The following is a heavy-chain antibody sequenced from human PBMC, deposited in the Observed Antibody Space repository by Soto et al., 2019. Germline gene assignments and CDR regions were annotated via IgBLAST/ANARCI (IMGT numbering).Heavy chain of an antibody. V-gene: IGHV1-2*04. J-gene: IGHJ6*02. D-gene: IGHD3-3*01. CDR3: ARDSRWCSSTSCYTAYYDFWSGYSNYGMDV. CDR2: INPNSGGT. Sequence: WASVKVSCKASGYTFTGYYMHWVRQAPGQGLEWMGWINPNSGGTNYAQKFQGWVTMTRDTSISTAYMELSRLRSDDTAVYYCARDSRWCSSTSCYTAYYDFWSGYSNYGMDVWGQGTTVTVSS. CDR1: GYTFTGYY.